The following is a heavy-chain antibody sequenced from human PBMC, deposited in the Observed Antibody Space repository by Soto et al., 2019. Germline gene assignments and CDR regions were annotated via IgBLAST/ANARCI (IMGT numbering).Heavy chain of an antibody. Sequence: QVQLVQSGTVVQRRGSSVKVSCQASGGTFSSHGMAWVRQAPGQGLEWMGGIIPTFGTPTYAPKSQGRVTITAGKSTNTAYMELSSLRSEDTGVYYCASERSAQYFDFWGQGTLITVSS. V-gene: IGHV1-69*06. J-gene: IGHJ4*02. D-gene: IGHD1-26*01. CDR2: IIPTFGTP. CDR1: GGTFSSHG. CDR3: ASERSAQYFDF.